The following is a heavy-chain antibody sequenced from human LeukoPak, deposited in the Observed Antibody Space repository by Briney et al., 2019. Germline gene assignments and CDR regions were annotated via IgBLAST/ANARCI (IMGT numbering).Heavy chain of an antibody. J-gene: IGHJ3*01. CDR1: GDSISDKYW. CDR3: GRHANGDSSAAFDL. D-gene: IGHD2-8*01. CDR2: VYRSGGT. Sequence: PSGTLSLTCAVSGDSISDKYWWRWVRPFPDKGLEWIGEVYRSGGTSYNPSLKSRVTVSIDYSKNQFSLNLRSVTAADTAVYYCGRHANGDSSAAFDLWGQGTMVFVSS. V-gene: IGHV4-4*02.